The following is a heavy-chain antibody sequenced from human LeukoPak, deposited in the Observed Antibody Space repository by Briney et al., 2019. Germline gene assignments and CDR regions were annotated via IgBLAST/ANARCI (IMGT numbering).Heavy chain of an antibody. CDR2: IHYSGSS. V-gene: IGHV4-59*08. J-gene: IGHJ5*01. CDR1: GDSTSNFY. Sequence: PSETLSLTCSVSGDSTSNFYWNWIRQSPGKGLEWIGNIHYSGSSNYNPSLKSRVTISIDTSRRQFFLKLSSVTAADTAVYYCALAPNLNWFGFWGQGTLVTVSS. CDR3: ALAPNLNWFGF. D-gene: IGHD2-8*01.